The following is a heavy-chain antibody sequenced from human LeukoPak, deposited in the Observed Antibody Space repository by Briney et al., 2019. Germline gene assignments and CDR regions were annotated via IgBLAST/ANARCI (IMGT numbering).Heavy chain of an antibody. D-gene: IGHD6-6*01. V-gene: IGHV4-39*07. J-gene: IGHJ6*03. CDR1: GGSISSSSYY. Sequence: SETLSLTCTVSGGSISSSSYYWGWIRQPPGKGLEWIGSIYYSGSTYYNPSLKSRVTISVDTSKNQFSLKLSSVTAADTAVYYCARGRSSSSSGYYYYYMDVWGKGTTVTVSS. CDR2: IYYSGST. CDR3: ARGRSSSSSGYYYYYMDV.